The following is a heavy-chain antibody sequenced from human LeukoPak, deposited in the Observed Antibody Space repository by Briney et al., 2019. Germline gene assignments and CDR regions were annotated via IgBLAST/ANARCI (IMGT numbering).Heavy chain of an antibody. D-gene: IGHD3-3*01. CDR3: TTDSQYSYDFWSGYYRFDY. V-gene: IGHV3-15*07. J-gene: IGHJ4*02. CDR2: IKSKTDGRTT. CDR1: GFTFSNAW. Sequence: GGSLRLSCAASGFTFSNAWMNWVRQAPGKGLEWVGRIKSKTDGRTTDYAAPVKGRFTISRDDSKNTLYLQMNSLKTEDTAVYYCTTDSQYSYDFWSGYYRFDYWGQGTLVTVSS.